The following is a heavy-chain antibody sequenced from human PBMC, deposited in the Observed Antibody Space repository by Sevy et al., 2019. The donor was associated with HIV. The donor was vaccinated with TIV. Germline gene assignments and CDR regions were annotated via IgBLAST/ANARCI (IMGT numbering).Heavy chain of an antibody. Sequence: GGSLRLSCAASGFTFSSYGMHWVRQAPGKGLDWVAVIWYDGNNEYYADSVKGRFTISRDNSKNRLYLQMNSLRAEDTAVYYCASDGGCWSGFDTQIDYWGQGTLVTVSS. D-gene: IGHD3-3*01. V-gene: IGHV3-33*08. CDR2: IWYDGNNE. J-gene: IGHJ4*02. CDR3: ASDGGCWSGFDTQIDY. CDR1: GFTFSSYG.